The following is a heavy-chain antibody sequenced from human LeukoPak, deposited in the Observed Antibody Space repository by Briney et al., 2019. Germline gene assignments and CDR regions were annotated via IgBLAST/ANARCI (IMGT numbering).Heavy chain of an antibody. CDR2: INTNTGNP. V-gene: IGHV7-4-1*02. CDR3: AREGVEYSGSYEVG. D-gene: IGHD1-26*01. CDR1: GYTFTSYA. Sequence: ASVRVSCKASGYTFTSYAINWVRHAPAQGLEWMGWINTNTGNPTYAQGFTGRFVFSLDTSVSTAYLQISSLKAEDTAVYCCAREGVEYSGSYEVGWGQGTLVTVSS. J-gene: IGHJ4*02.